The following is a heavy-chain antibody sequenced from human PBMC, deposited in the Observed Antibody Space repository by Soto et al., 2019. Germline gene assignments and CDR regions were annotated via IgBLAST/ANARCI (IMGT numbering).Heavy chain of an antibody. CDR1: GYTFTSYA. Sequence: ASVKVSCKASGYTFTSYAMHWVRQAPGQRLEWMGWINAGNGNTKYSQKLQGRVTMTTDTSTSTAYMELRSLRSDDTAVYYCALGTTNTYYFDYWGQGTLVTVSS. CDR2: INAGNGNT. D-gene: IGHD1-1*01. J-gene: IGHJ4*02. CDR3: ALGTTNTYYFDY. V-gene: IGHV1-3*01.